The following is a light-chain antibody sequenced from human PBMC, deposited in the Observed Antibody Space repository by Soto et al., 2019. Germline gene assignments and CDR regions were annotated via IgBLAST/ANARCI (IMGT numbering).Light chain of an antibody. CDR2: GAS. J-gene: IGKJ3*01. Sequence: EIVLTQSPGTLSFSPGERATLTCRTSQSVSSSYLACFQQKPGQAPRLLIYGASSRATGIPDRFSGSGSVTDFTLTISRLEPEDFAVYYCQQYGNSPFTFGPGTKVDIK. V-gene: IGKV3-20*01. CDR3: QQYGNSPFT. CDR1: QSVSSSY.